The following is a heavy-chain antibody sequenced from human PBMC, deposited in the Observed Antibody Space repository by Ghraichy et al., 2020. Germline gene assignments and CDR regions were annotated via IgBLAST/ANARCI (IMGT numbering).Heavy chain of an antibody. CDR1: GFTFSIYA. V-gene: IGHV3-23*01. CDR2: ISGSGGST. D-gene: IGHD2-2*01. J-gene: IGHJ5*02. Sequence: GGSLRLSCAASGFTFSIYAMSWVRQAPGKGLEWVSAISGSGGSTYYADSVKGRFTISRDNSKNTLYLQMNSLRAEDTAVYYCAKLGAIVVVPAAMGDWFDPWGQGTLVTVSS. CDR3: AKLGAIVVVPAAMGDWFDP.